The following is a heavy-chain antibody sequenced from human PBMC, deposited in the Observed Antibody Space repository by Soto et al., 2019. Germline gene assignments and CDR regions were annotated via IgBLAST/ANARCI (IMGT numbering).Heavy chain of an antibody. D-gene: IGHD4-17*01. CDR2: IWYDGSNQ. CDR3: VRDLDYEDV. Sequence: QVQLVESGGGVVQPGRSLRLSCAASGFSFSRYGMHWVRQAPGKGLEWVALIWYDGSNQYYADSVKGRFSISRDNSKNTVYLQMNRLRAEDTAVYYCVRDLDYEDVWGQGTLVTVSS. J-gene: IGHJ3*01. CDR1: GFSFSRYG. V-gene: IGHV3-33*01.